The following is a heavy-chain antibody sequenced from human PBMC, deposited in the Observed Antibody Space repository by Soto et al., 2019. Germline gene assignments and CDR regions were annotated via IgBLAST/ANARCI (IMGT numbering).Heavy chain of an antibody. J-gene: IGHJ6*02. CDR1: GLNFIDYA. CDR3: ATDYYGMDV. Sequence: GGPLRLSCTASGLNFIDYAMNWVRQAPGKGLEWVSAISGGGGSTDYADSVKGRFTISRDISKNTLFLQMNSLRAEDTAVYYCATDYYGMDVWGQGTTVTVSS. V-gene: IGHV3-23*01. CDR2: ISGGGGST.